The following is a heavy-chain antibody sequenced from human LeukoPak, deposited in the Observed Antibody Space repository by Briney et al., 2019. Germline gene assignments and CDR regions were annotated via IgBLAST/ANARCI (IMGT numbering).Heavy chain of an antibody. J-gene: IGHJ5*02. V-gene: IGHV2-70*12. CDR3: AHSSHLLYDFWSGSGWFDP. CDR1: GFSLSTSGMC. Sequence: SGPALVKPTQTLTLTCTFSGFSLSTSGMCVSWIRQPPGKALEWLARIDWDDDKYYSTSLKTRLTITKDTSKNQVVLTMTNMDPVDTATYYCAHSSHLLYDFWSGSGWFDPWGQGTLVTVSS. CDR2: IDWDDDK. D-gene: IGHD3-3*01.